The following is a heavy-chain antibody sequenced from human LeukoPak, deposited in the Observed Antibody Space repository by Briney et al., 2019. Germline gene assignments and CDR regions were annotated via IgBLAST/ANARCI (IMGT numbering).Heavy chain of an antibody. CDR2: ISGSGGST. D-gene: IGHD6-6*01. CDR1: GFTFSSYA. J-gene: IGHJ4*02. CDR3: AKGRRYSSSSDTFDY. Sequence: GGSLRLSCAASGFTFSSYAMSWVRQAPGKGLEWVSAISGSGGSTYYADSVKGRFTISRDNSKNTLYLQMNSLRAEDTAVYYCAKGRRYSSSSDTFDYWGQGTLVTVSS. V-gene: IGHV3-23*01.